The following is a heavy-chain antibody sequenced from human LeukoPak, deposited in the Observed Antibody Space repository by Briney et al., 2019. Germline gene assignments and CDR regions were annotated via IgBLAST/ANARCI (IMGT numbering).Heavy chain of an antibody. CDR2: IIQDGSAK. Sequence: GGSLRLSCTASRFTFSNFNMHWVRQAPGKGLVWVANIIQDGSAKNYVDSVKGRFTISRDNAKNSLYLQMDSLRAEDTAVYYCARVTSYFYNTSGDYYFDYWGQGTLVTVSS. D-gene: IGHD3-22*01. J-gene: IGHJ4*02. CDR1: RFTFSNFN. V-gene: IGHV3-7*04. CDR3: ARVTSYFYNTSGDYYFDY.